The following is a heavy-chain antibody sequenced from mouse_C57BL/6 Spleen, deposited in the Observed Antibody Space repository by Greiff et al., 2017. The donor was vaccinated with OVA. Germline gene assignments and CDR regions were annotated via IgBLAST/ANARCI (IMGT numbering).Heavy chain of an antibody. J-gene: IGHJ1*03. Sequence: EVKLVESGPGLVKPSQSLSLTCSVTGYSITSGYYWNWIRQFPGNKLEWMGYISYDGSNNYNPSLKNRISITRDTSKNQFFLKLNSVTTEDTATYYCARDGPSYFDVWGTGTTVTVSS. CDR1: GYSITSGYY. CDR3: ARDGPSYFDV. CDR2: ISYDGSN. V-gene: IGHV3-6*01. D-gene: IGHD3-1*01.